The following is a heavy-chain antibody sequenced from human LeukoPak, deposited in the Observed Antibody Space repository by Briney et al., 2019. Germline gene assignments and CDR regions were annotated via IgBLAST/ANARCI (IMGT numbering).Heavy chain of an antibody. J-gene: IGHJ4*02. Sequence: SETLSLTCAVYGGSFSGYYWSWIRQPPGKGLEWIGSIYYSGSTYYNPSLKSRVTISVDTSKNQFSLKLNSVTAADTAVYYCARAAYSSGWYPFNYWGQGTLVTVSS. V-gene: IGHV4-34*01. D-gene: IGHD6-19*01. CDR2: IYYSGST. CDR3: ARAAYSSGWYPFNY. CDR1: GGSFSGYY.